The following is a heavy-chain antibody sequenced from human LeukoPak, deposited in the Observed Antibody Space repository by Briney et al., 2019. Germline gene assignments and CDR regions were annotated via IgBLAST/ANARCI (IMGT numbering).Heavy chain of an antibody. V-gene: IGHV3-30-3*01. CDR3: ARGTYDTLDY. J-gene: IGHJ4*02. CDR1: GFTFSSYA. Sequence: PGGSLRLSCAASGFTFSSYAMHWVRQAPGKGLEWVAVISYDGSNKYYADSVKGRFTISRDNSKNTLYLQMNSLRAEDTAVYYCARGTYDTLDYWGQGTLVTVSS. CDR2: ISYDGSNK. D-gene: IGHD3-9*01.